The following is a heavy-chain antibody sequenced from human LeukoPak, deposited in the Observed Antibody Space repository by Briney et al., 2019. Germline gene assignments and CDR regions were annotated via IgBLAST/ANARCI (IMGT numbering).Heavy chain of an antibody. J-gene: IGHJ4*02. Sequence: GSLRLSCAASGFTFNNYAMSWIRQPPGKGLEWIGYIYYSGSTNYNPSLKSRVTISVDTSKNQFSLKLSSVTAADTAVYYCARLNKGMGSGWSYFDYWGQGTLVTVSS. D-gene: IGHD6-19*01. CDR2: IYYSGST. CDR3: ARLNKGMGSGWSYFDY. CDR1: GFTFNNYA. V-gene: IGHV4-59*08.